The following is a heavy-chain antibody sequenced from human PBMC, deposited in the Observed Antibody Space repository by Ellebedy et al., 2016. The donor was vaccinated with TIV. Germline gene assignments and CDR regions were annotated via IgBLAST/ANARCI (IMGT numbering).Heavy chain of an antibody. J-gene: IGHJ3*02. CDR2: INQDGSET. V-gene: IGHV3-7*01. CDR1: GFTFSSYW. Sequence: GESLKISCAAPGFTFSSYWMSWVRQAPGKGLEWVANINQDGSETYHVDSLKGRFTISRDNAKNSLFLQITSLGTDHTAVYYCATDGSYGDYLSPTHAFVIWGQGTMVTVSS. CDR3: ATDGSYGDYLSPTHAFVI. D-gene: IGHD4-17*01.